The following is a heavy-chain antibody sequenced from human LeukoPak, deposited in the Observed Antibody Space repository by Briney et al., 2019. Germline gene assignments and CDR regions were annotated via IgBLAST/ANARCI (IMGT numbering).Heavy chain of an antibody. CDR2: ITSSTSAI. V-gene: IGHV3-48*04. D-gene: IGHD6-13*01. CDR3: ARVTAGPDY. J-gene: IGHJ4*02. CDR1: GFTFSSYS. Sequence: GGSLRFSCAASGFTFSSYSMNWVRQAPGKGLEWVSYITSSTSAIYYADSVKGRFTISRDNAKNSLYLQMNSLRAEDTAVYYCARVTAGPDYWGQGTLVTVSS.